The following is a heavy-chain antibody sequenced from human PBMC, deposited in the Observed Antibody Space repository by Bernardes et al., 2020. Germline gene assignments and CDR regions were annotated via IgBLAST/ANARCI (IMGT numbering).Heavy chain of an antibody. D-gene: IGHD3-3*01. J-gene: IGHJ4*02. CDR2: IKQDGSEK. CDR1: GFTFSSYC. V-gene: IGHV3-7*01. CDR3: ARGPMTIFGVIKNYYFDN. Sequence: GGSLRLSCAASGFTFSSYCMTWVRQAPGKGLEWVAIIKQDGSEKFYVDSVKGRFTISRDNAKKSLYLQMNSLRAEDTAVYYCARGPMTIFGVIKNYYFDNWGQGILVTVSS.